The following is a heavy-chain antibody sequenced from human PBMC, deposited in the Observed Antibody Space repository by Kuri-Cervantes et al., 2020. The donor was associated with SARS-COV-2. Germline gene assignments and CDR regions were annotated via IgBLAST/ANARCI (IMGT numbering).Heavy chain of an antibody. D-gene: IGHD3-10*01. CDR2: ISGSGSYI. V-gene: IGHV3-21*01. CDR1: GFTFSGYT. Sequence: GESLKISCVATGFTFSGYTMNWVRQAPGKALQWVSSISGSGSYIYYADSVKGRFTVSRDSAKNSLYLQINSLRGEDTAVYYCARVAGEGPIYYYYMDVWGKGTTVTVSS. J-gene: IGHJ6*03. CDR3: ARVAGEGPIYYYYMDV.